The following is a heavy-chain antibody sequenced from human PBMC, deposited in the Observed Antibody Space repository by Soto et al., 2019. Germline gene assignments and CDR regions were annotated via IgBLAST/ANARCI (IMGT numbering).Heavy chain of an antibody. D-gene: IGHD1-26*01. CDR2: LNDGGDRT. J-gene: IGHJ4*02. V-gene: IGHV3-23*01. Sequence: EVQLLESGGGSVQAGGSLRLSCAASGCTFSKHAMSWVHQAPGKVMEWVSGLNDGGDRTYYTDSVKGRFTISRDNSKSTLYLEMNTLGVADSAVYYCAKEGSNRTFDFDYWGQGILVSVSS. CDR1: GCTFSKHA. CDR3: AKEGSNRTFDFDY.